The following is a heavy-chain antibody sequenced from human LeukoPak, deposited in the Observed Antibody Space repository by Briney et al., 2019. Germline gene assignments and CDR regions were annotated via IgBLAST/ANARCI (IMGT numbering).Heavy chain of an antibody. CDR1: GGSIGSYY. CDR3: ASRSSIWSGYQDTLYYFDS. CDR2: IYYSGST. V-gene: IGHV4-59*01. D-gene: IGHD3-3*01. Sequence: KPSETLSLTCTVSGGSIGSYYWSWIRQPPGKRLEWIGHIYYSGSTNYNPSLKSRVTISVDTSKNQFSLKLSSVTAADTAVYYCASRSSIWSGYQDTLYYFDSWGQGTLVTVSS. J-gene: IGHJ4*02.